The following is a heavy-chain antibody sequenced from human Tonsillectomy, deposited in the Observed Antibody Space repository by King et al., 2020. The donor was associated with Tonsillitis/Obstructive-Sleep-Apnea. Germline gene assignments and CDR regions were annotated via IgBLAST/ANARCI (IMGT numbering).Heavy chain of an antibody. CDR1: GYTFTNYG. Sequence: QLVQSGDEVKKPGASVKVSCEASGYTFTNYGISWVRQAPGQGLEWMGWISAYNGNTKYAQKLQDRVTMTTDTSTSTAYMELRSLRSDDTAVYYCARADLQYYSYYYMDVWGKGTTVTVSS. CDR3: ARADLQYYSYYYMDV. V-gene: IGHV1-18*01. J-gene: IGHJ6*03. CDR2: ISAYNGNT.